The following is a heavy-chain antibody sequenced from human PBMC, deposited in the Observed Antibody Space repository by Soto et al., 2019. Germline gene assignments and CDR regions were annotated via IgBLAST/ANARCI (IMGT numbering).Heavy chain of an antibody. V-gene: IGHV4-34*01. Sequence: SETLSLTCAVYGGSFSGYYWSWIRQPPGKGLEWIGEINHSGSTNYNPSLKSRVTISVDTSKNPFSLKLSSVTAADTAVYYCARGKGSGYDQVSSRIDYWGQGTLVTVSS. J-gene: IGHJ4*02. CDR2: INHSGST. CDR3: ARGKGSGYDQVSSRIDY. CDR1: GGSFSGYY. D-gene: IGHD5-12*01.